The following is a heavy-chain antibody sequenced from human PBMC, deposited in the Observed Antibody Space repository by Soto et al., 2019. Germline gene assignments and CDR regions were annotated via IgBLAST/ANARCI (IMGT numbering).Heavy chain of an antibody. V-gene: IGHV1-18*04. J-gene: IGHJ4*02. D-gene: IGHD4-4*01. Sequence: GASVKVSCKASGYTFNTYHISWVRQAPGQGLEWMGWINTYNGDINYAQKFQGRVTMTTDTSTNTAYMELRTLRSDDAAVYYCGRAYSNFAVVYYYFDYLGQGTLGTVAS. CDR1: GYTFNTYH. CDR3: GRAYSNFAVVYYYFDY. CDR2: INTYNGDI.